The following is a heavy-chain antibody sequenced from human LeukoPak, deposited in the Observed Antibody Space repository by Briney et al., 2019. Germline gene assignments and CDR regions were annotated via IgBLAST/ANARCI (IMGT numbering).Heavy chain of an antibody. Sequence: KPSETLSLTCAVYGGSFSGYYWSWIRQPPGKGLEWIGEINHSGSTNYNPSLKSRVTISVDTSKNQFSLKLSSVTAADTAVYYCARGRRYCSSSSCYRGWGFDYRGQGTLVTVSS. D-gene: IGHD2-2*01. V-gene: IGHV4-34*01. CDR1: GGSFSGYY. CDR3: ARGRRYCSSSSCYRGWGFDY. CDR2: INHSGST. J-gene: IGHJ4*02.